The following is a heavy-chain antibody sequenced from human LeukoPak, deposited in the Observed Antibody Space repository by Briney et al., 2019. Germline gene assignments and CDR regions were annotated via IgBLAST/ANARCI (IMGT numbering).Heavy chain of an antibody. V-gene: IGHV3-49*04. CDR1: GFTFGDYT. CDR3: TRDPGGTYSAYHFLDY. J-gene: IGHJ4*02. Sequence: GRSLRLSCTAPGFTFGDYTINWVRQAPGKGLEWVGFIRSKAYGGTAEYAASVKGRFTFSRDDSKSVAYLQMNSLKTEDTAVYYCTRDPGGTYSAYHFLDYWGQGTLVTVSS. CDR2: IRSKAYGGTA. D-gene: IGHD5-12*01.